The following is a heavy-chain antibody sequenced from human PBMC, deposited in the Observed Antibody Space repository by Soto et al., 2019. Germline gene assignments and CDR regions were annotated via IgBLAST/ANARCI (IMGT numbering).Heavy chain of an antibody. V-gene: IGHV1-58*01. J-gene: IGHJ4*02. CDR3: AADPNWTVPRPEAGHD. CDR1: GFTFTSSA. CDR2: IVVGSGNT. D-gene: IGHD2-21*02. Sequence: ASVKVSCKASGFTFTSSAVQWVRQARGQRLEWIGWIVVGSGNTNYAQKFQERVTITRDMSTSTAYMELSSLRSEDTAVYYCAADPNWTVPRPEAGHDWGQGTLVTVSS.